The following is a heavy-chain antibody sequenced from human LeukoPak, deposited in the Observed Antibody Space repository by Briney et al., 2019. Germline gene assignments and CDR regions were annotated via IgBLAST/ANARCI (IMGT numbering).Heavy chain of an antibody. CDR2: IRNKANRYTT. Sequence: GGSLRLSCAASGFTFSDYYMDWARQAPGKGLEWVGRIRNKANRYTTEYAASVKCRFTISRDDSENSLYLQMNSLKTEDTAVYYCARYLGYNWRDAFDIWGHRIPVTVSS. V-gene: IGHV3-72*01. D-gene: IGHD1-1*01. CDR1: GFTFSDYY. CDR3: ARYLGYNWRDAFDI. J-gene: IGHJ3*02.